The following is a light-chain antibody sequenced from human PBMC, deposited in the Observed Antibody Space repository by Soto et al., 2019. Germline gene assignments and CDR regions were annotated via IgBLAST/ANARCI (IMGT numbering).Light chain of an antibody. J-gene: IGLJ1*01. CDR3: SSYTSSSTLYV. CDR2: DVS. Sequence: QAVVTQPASVFGSPGQSITISCTGTSSDVGGYNYVSWYQQHPGKAPKLMIYDVSNRPSGVSNRFSGSKSGNTASLTISGLQAEDEADYYCSSYTSSSTLYVFGTGTKVTVL. V-gene: IGLV2-14*01. CDR1: SSDVGGYNY.